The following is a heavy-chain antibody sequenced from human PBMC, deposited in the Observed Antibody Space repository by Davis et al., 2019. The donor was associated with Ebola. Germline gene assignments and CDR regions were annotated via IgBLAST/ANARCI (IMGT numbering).Heavy chain of an antibody. CDR1: GGSISGTYY. CDR2: IYNSGST. J-gene: IGHJ5*02. Sequence: MPSETLSLTCTVSGGSISGTYYWNWIRQPPGKGLEWIGYIYNSGSTTYNPSLKSRVTISQDTSKNQFSLKLSSVTAADTAVYYCARGIGEFDPWGQGTLVTVSS. CDR3: ARGIGEFDP. D-gene: IGHD2-15*01. V-gene: IGHV4-59*08.